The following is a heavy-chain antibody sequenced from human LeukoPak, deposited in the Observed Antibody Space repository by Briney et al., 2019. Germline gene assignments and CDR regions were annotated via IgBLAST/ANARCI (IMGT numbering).Heavy chain of an antibody. CDR3: ARDLSYDSSGYWLH. Sequence: GASVKVSCKASGYTFTGYYMHWVRQAPGQGLEWMGWISAYNGNTNYAQKLQGRVTMTTDTSTSTAYMELRSLRSDDTAVYYCARDLSYDSSGYWLHWGQGTLVTVSS. J-gene: IGHJ4*02. V-gene: IGHV1-18*04. CDR2: ISAYNGNT. CDR1: GYTFTGYY. D-gene: IGHD3-22*01.